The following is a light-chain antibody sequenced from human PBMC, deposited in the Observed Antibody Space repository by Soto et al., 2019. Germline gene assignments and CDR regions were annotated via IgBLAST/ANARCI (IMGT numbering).Light chain of an antibody. CDR2: GAS. CDR3: QQTNSFPFT. CDR1: QGVGSW. J-gene: IGKJ2*01. Sequence: DIQMTQSPSSVSASVGDGVTITCRASQGVGSWLAWYQQKPGKAPNLLIYGASNLHSGVPSRFSGSGSGTEFTLTISSLQPEDFATYFCQQTNSFPFTFGQGTRLDIK. V-gene: IGKV1-12*01.